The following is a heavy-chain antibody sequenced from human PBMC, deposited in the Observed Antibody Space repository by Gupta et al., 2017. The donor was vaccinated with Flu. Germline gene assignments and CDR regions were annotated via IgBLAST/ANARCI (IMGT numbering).Heavy chain of an antibody. D-gene: IGHD2-15*01. CDR3: ATIIGYCGGGSCYEVDY. V-gene: IGHV3-33*01. Sequence: KGLEWVAVAGYDGSREFYADPVDGRFIISRDNSKNTLFLQMNNLRAEDTAVYYCATIIGYCGGGSCYEVDYWGQGTLVTVSS. CDR2: AGYDGSRE. J-gene: IGHJ4*02.